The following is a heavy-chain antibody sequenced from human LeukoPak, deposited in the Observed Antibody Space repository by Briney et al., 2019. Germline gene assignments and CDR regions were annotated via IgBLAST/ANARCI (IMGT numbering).Heavy chain of an antibody. D-gene: IGHD1-7*01. J-gene: IGHJ4*02. CDR3: ARGAGTHDY. V-gene: IGHV4-59*01. CDR2: IYYNGST. Sequence: PSETLSLTCTVSGGSISPYYWSWIRQPPGKGLEWIGYIYYNGSTNYNPSLKSRVTISVDTSKNQFSLKLTSVTAADTAVFYCARGAGTHDYWGQGTLVTVSS. CDR1: GGSISPYY.